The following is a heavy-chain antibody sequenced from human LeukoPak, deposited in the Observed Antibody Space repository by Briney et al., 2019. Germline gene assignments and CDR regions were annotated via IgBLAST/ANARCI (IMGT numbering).Heavy chain of an antibody. CDR2: ISAYNGNT. Sequence: ASVKVSCKASGYTFTGYGISWVRQAPGQGLEWMGWISAYNGNTNYAQKLQGRVTMTTDTSTSTAYMELRSLRSDDTAVYYCARVNIVVVPAFYYYYMDVWGKGTTVTVSS. V-gene: IGHV1-18*01. J-gene: IGHJ6*03. CDR1: GYTFTGYG. D-gene: IGHD2-2*01. CDR3: ARVNIVVVPAFYYYYMDV.